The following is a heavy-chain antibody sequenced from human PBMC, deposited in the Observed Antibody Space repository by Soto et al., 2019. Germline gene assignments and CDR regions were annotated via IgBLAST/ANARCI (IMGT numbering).Heavy chain of an antibody. CDR1: GFTFAGYST. D-gene: IGHD5-12*01. CDR2: ISGSGGST. CDR3: ARDGYNGYGLDY. V-gene: IGHV3-23*01. Sequence: GGSLRLSCAASGFTFAGYSTMSWVRQAPGKGLEWVSSISGSGGSTYQADSVKGRFTISRDNSMNTLYLQMNSLRPEDTAVYYCARDGYNGYGLDYWGQGTLVTVS. J-gene: IGHJ4*02.